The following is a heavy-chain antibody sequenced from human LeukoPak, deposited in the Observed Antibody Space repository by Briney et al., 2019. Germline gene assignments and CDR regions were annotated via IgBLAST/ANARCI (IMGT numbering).Heavy chain of an antibody. J-gene: IGHJ4*02. CDR1: GLTVSSNY. D-gene: IGHD4-23*01. Sequence: PGGSLRLSCAASGLTVSSNYMSWVRQAPGKGLEWVSVIYSGGSTYYADSVKGRFTISRDNSKNTVYLQMNSLRAEDTAVYFCARRPDYGGTPTFDHWGQGTLVTVSS. CDR3: ARRPDYGGTPTFDH. CDR2: IYSGGST. V-gene: IGHV3-66*01.